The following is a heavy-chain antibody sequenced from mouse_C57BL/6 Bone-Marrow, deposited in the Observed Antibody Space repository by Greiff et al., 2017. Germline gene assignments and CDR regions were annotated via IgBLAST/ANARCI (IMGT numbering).Heavy chain of an antibody. Sequence: QVQLQQSGPGLVQPSQSLSITCTVSGFSLTSYGVHWVRQSPGKGLAWLGVICSGGSTAYNAAFISRLSISKDNSKSQVFFKMNSLQADDTAIYYCARNDGYPWYFDVWGTGTTVTVSS. D-gene: IGHD2-3*01. J-gene: IGHJ1*03. CDR2: ICSGGST. CDR1: GFSLTSYG. CDR3: ARNDGYPWYFDV. V-gene: IGHV2-2*01.